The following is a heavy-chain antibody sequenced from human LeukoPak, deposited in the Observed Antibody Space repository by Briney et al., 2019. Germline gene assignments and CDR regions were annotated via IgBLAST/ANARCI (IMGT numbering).Heavy chain of an antibody. CDR3: ARGQEILVGWDAFDI. CDR2: MNPNSGNT. Sequence: ASVKVSCKASGYTFTSYDINWVRQSTGQGLEWMGWMNPNSGNTGYAQKFQGRVTITRNTSISTAYMELSSLRSEDTAVYYCARGQEILVGWDAFDIWGQGTMVTVSS. J-gene: IGHJ3*02. D-gene: IGHD2-21*01. CDR1: GYTFTSYD. V-gene: IGHV1-8*03.